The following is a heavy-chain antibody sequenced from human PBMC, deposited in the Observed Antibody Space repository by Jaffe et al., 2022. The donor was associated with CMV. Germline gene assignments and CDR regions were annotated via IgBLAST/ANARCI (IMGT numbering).Heavy chain of an antibody. Sequence: EVQMVESGGGLVQPGGSLRLSCAASGFTFSAYGMNWVRQSPGKGLEWFSYIGSTTSTIYYANSVKGRFTISRDNAKDSLYLQMNSLRDEDTAVYYCARSLSIAANYLDSWGQGTLVTVSS. CDR3: ARSLSIAANYLDS. CDR2: IGSTTSTI. J-gene: IGHJ4*02. D-gene: IGHD6-6*01. V-gene: IGHV3-48*02. CDR1: GFTFSAYG.